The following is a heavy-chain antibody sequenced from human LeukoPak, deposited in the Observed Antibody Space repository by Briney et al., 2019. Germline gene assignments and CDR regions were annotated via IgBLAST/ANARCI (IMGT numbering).Heavy chain of an antibody. CDR2: IKSKTDGGTT. CDR1: GFTFSNAW. Sequence: GGSLRLSCAASGFTFSNAWMSWVRKAPGKGLEWVGRIKSKTDGGTTDYAAPVKGRFTISRDDSKNTLYLQMNSLKTEDTAVYYCTTAMYYGSGSYYGINWFDPWGQGTLVTVSS. J-gene: IGHJ5*02. D-gene: IGHD3-10*01. CDR3: TTAMYYGSGSYYGINWFDP. V-gene: IGHV3-15*01.